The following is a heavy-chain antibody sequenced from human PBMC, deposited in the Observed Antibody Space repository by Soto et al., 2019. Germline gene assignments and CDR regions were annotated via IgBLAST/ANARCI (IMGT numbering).Heavy chain of an antibody. CDR3: TSRKIWFGELTNLDY. CDR2: IRSKAYGGTT. CDR1: GFTFGDYA. J-gene: IGHJ4*02. Sequence: PGGSLRLSCTASGFTFGDYAMSWFRQAPGKGLEWVGFIRSKAYGGTTEYAASVKGRFTISRDDSKSIAYLQMNSLKTEDTAVYYCTSRKIWFGELTNLDYWGQGTLVTVSS. V-gene: IGHV3-49*03. D-gene: IGHD3-10*01.